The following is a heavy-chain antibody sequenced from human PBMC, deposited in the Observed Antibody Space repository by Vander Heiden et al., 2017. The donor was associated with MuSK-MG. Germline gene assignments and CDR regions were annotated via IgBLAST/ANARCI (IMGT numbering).Heavy chain of an antibody. CDR3: ARTSRGDFDY. CDR1: GGTFSSYA. CDR2: IIPILGIA. D-gene: IGHD3-10*01. J-gene: IGHJ4*02. V-gene: IGHV1-69*04. Sequence: QVQLVQSGAEAKKPGSSVKVSCQASGGTFSSYAISWVRQAPGQGLEWMGRIIPILGIANYAQKFQGRVTITADKSTSTAYMELSSLRSEDTAVYYCARTSRGDFDYWGQGTLVTVSS.